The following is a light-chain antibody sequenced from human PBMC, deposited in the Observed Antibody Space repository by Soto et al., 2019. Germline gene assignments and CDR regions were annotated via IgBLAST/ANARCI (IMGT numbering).Light chain of an antibody. J-gene: IGLJ1*01. Sequence: QSVLTQPPSVSGAPGQRVTISCTGSSSNIGAGYDVHWYQQLPGTAPKLLIYDNSNRPSGVPDRFSGSKSGTSASLAITGLQAEDEADYYCQSYDSSLSAYVFGTGTKLTAL. CDR1: SSNIGAGYD. V-gene: IGLV1-40*01. CDR2: DNS. CDR3: QSYDSSLSAYV.